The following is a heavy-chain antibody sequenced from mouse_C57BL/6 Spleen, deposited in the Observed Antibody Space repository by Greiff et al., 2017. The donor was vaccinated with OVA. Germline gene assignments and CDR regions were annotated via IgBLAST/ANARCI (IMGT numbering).Heavy chain of an antibody. Sequence: DVKLVESEGGLVQPGSSMKLSCTASGFTFSDYYMAWVRQVPEKGLEWVANINYDGSSTYYLDSLKSRFIISRDNAKNILYLQMSSLKSEDTATYYCARDADDEGDYFDYWGQGTTLTVSS. CDR3: ARDADDEGDYFDY. CDR2: INYDGSST. J-gene: IGHJ2*01. CDR1: GFTFSDYY. D-gene: IGHD2-3*01. V-gene: IGHV5-16*01.